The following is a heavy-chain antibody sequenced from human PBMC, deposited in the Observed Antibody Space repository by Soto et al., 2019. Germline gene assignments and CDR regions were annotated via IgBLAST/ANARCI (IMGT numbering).Heavy chain of an antibody. J-gene: IGHJ4*02. V-gene: IGHV4-59*01. Sequence: SETLSLTCSVAGASINHNYWSWIRKSQGRGLEWIGFVYYTGTTTTKYNPSLQSRVAMSVDSPKNQFSLKLTSMTAADTAFYYCAKYRRTDAEGYRLDFWGPGTLVTVSS. CDR2: VYYTGTT. CDR3: AKYRRTDAEGYRLDF. D-gene: IGHD5-12*01. CDR1: GASINHNY.